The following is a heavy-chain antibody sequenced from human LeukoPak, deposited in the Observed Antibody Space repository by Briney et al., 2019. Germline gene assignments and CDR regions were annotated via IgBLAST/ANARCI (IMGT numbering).Heavy chain of an antibody. Sequence: GGSLRLSCAASGFTFSSYAMSWVRQAPGKGLEWVSAISGSGGSTYYADSVKGRFTISRDHSKNTLYLQMNSLRAEDTAVYYCAKDMQATTYYDFWSGYFSDYWGQGTLVTVSS. D-gene: IGHD3-3*01. CDR2: ISGSGGST. J-gene: IGHJ4*02. V-gene: IGHV3-23*01. CDR3: AKDMQATTYYDFWSGYFSDY. CDR1: GFTFSSYA.